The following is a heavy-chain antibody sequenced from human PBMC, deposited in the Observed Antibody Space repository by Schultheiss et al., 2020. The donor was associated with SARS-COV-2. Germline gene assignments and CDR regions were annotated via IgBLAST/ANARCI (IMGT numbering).Heavy chain of an antibody. CDR1: GFPFSSHT. Sequence: GGSLRLSCTAFGFPFSSHTMSWVRQAPGKGLEWVSAISGSGGSTYYADSVKGRFTISRDNSKNTLYLQMNSLRAEDTAVYYCAKAPDLHYDFWSGYYSMGTFDYWGQGTLVTVSS. D-gene: IGHD3-3*01. V-gene: IGHV3-23*01. CDR2: ISGSGGST. J-gene: IGHJ4*02. CDR3: AKAPDLHYDFWSGYYSMGTFDY.